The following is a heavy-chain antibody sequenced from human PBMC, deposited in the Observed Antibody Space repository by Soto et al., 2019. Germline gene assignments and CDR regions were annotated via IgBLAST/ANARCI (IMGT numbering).Heavy chain of an antibody. Sequence: SETLSLTCTVSGGSIGSTSYYWVWIRQPPGKGLEWIGYINYSGSTNYNPSLKSRVTISIDTSKNQFSLKLSSVTAADTAVYYSARLRLYSGYDVRDYWGQGTLVTVSS. CDR3: ARLRLYSGYDVRDY. J-gene: IGHJ4*02. CDR1: GGSIGSTSYY. D-gene: IGHD5-12*01. CDR2: INYSGST. V-gene: IGHV4-61*05.